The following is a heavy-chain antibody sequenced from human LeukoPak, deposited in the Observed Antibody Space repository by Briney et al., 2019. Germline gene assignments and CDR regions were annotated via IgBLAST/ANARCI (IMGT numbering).Heavy chain of an antibody. J-gene: IGHJ4*02. D-gene: IGHD6-19*01. CDR1: GFLFDDYG. CDR2: INWNGGST. Sequence: GGSLRLSCAASGFLFDDYGMSWVRQAPGKGLEWVSGINWNGGSTGYADSVKGRFTISRDNAKNSLYLQMNSLRAEDTALYYCARPSIAVAATLYYFDYWGQGTLVTVSS. V-gene: IGHV3-20*04. CDR3: ARPSIAVAATLYYFDY.